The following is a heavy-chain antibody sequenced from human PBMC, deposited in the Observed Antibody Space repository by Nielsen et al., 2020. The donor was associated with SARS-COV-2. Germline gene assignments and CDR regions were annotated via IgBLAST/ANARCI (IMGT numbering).Heavy chain of an antibody. CDR2: IYYSGST. V-gene: IGHV4-61*01. CDR1: GGSVSSGSYY. Sequence: SETLSLTCTVSGGSVSSGSYYWSWIRQPPGKGLEWIGYIYYSGSTNYDPSLKSRVTISVDTSKNQFSLKLSSVTAADTAVYYCARNVWNILTGYDTSFDYWGQGTLVTVSS. CDR3: ARNVWNILTGYDTSFDY. D-gene: IGHD3-9*01. J-gene: IGHJ4*02.